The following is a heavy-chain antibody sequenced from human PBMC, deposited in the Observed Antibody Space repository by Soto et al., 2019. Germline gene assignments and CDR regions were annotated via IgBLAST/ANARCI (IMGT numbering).Heavy chain of an antibody. Sequence: GGSLRLSCAASGFTFSSYGMHWVRQAPGKGLEWVAVISYDGSNKYYGDSVKGRFTIPRDNSENMLYLQMNSLRAEDTAVYYCAKDHYESSGYYDPDVFDIWGQGTMVTVSS. CDR3: AKDHYESSGYYDPDVFDI. CDR2: ISYDGSNK. CDR1: GFTFSSYG. V-gene: IGHV3-30*18. D-gene: IGHD3-22*01. J-gene: IGHJ3*02.